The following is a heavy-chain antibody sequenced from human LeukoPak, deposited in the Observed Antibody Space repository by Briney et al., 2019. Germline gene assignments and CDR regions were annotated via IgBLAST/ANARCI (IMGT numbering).Heavy chain of an antibody. D-gene: IGHD6-19*01. V-gene: IGHV1-18*04. J-gene: IGHJ4*02. CDR2: ISAYNGNT. CDR1: GYTFTSYG. CDR3: ARDFSSGWWDY. Sequence: ASVKVSCKASGYTFTSYGISWVRQAPGQGLERMGWISAYNGNTNYAQKLQGRVTMTTDTSTSTAYMELRSLRSGDTAVYYCARDFSSGWWDYRGQGTLVTVSS.